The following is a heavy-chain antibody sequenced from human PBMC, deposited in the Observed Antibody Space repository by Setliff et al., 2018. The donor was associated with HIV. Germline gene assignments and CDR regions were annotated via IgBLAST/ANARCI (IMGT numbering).Heavy chain of an antibody. CDR3: AITSRGYSLQRGGAFDI. CDR2: ISYTGTT. Sequence: PSLTCAVSGGSVNDGGHSWNWIRQAPGKGPEWIGYISYTGTTYYNPSLKSRVTISVDRSNNHFSLILTSATAADTAVYYCAITSRGYSLQRGGAFDIWGQGTLVTVSS. D-gene: IGHD3-22*01. J-gene: IGHJ3*02. CDR1: GGSVNDGGHS. V-gene: IGHV4-30-2*01.